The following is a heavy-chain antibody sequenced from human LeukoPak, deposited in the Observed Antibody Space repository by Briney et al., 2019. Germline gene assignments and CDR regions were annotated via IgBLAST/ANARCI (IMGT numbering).Heavy chain of an antibody. Sequence: QAGGSLRLSCVASGFTFSTYNMNWVRQAPGKGLEWVSYISRSSDTTYHADSVKGRFTISRDNAKNSLYLRMNRLRVEDTAVYYCARGGFRYVWGQGTLVTVSS. D-gene: IGHD2-2*01. V-gene: IGHV3-48*01. CDR2: ISRSSDTT. J-gene: IGHJ4*02. CDR1: GFTFSTYN. CDR3: ARGGFRYV.